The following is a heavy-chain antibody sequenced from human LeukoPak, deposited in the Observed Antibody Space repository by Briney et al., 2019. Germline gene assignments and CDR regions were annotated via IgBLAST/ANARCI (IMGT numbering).Heavy chain of an antibody. CDR2: ISSSSSYI. D-gene: IGHD2/OR15-2a*01. Sequence: GGSLRLACAPSRFTSSSYAMTSVRQAPGKGLEWVSSISSSSSYIYYADSVKGRFTISRDNAKNSLYLQMNSLRAEDTAVYYCARRIRGAFDYWGQGIVVSVSS. V-gene: IGHV3-21*01. J-gene: IGHJ4*02. CDR1: RFTSSSYA. CDR3: ARRIRGAFDY.